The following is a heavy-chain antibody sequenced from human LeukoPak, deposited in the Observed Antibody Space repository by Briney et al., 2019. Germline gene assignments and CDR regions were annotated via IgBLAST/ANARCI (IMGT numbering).Heavy chain of an antibody. J-gene: IGHJ6*04. Sequence: GGSLRLSCAASGFTFSSYAMSWVRQAPGKGLEWVSGISGSGGGTYYADSVKGRFSISRDISKNTLYLQMNSLRAEDTAVYYCAELGITMIGGVWGKGTTVTISS. D-gene: IGHD3-10*02. CDR2: ISGSGGGT. CDR1: GFTFSSYA. V-gene: IGHV3-23*01. CDR3: AELGITMIGGV.